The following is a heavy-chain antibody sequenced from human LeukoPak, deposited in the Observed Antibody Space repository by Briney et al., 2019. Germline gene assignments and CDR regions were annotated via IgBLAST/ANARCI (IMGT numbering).Heavy chain of an antibody. CDR2: IYYSGST. V-gene: IGHV4-39*01. Sequence: SETLSLACTVSGGSISSSSYYWGWIRQPPGKGLEWIGSIYYSGSTYYNPSLKSRVTISVDTSKNQFSLKLSSVTAADTAVYYCARLGDDWNYEGSAFDIWGQGTMVTVSS. D-gene: IGHD1-7*01. CDR3: ARLGDDWNYEGSAFDI. J-gene: IGHJ3*02. CDR1: GGSISSSSYY.